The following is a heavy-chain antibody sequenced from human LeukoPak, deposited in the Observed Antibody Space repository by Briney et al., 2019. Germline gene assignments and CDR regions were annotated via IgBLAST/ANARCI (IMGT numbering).Heavy chain of an antibody. CDR2: TKEDGSRN. V-gene: IGHV3-7*04. CDR1: GFSFSSFW. J-gene: IGHJ4*02. D-gene: IGHD6-19*01. CDR3: ARANNAGWFDY. Sequence: GGSLRLSCAASGFSFSSFWMTWVRQAPGKGLEWVANTKEDGSRNHCVDSVKGRFTTSRDNAKNSLFLQMSSLRVEDTAVYYCARANNAGWFDYWGQGTLVTVSS.